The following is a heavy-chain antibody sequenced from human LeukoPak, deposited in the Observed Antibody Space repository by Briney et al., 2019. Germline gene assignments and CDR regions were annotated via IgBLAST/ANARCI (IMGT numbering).Heavy chain of an antibody. CDR3: ARESIRGYSYGWIDP. Sequence: SETLSPTCTVSGGSISSYYWSWIRQPAGKGLEWIGRIYTSGSTNYNPSLKSRVTMSVDTSKNQFSLKLSSVTAADTAVYYCARESIRGYSYGWIDPWGQGTLVTVSS. J-gene: IGHJ5*02. CDR1: GGSISSYY. D-gene: IGHD5-18*01. CDR2: IYTSGST. V-gene: IGHV4-4*07.